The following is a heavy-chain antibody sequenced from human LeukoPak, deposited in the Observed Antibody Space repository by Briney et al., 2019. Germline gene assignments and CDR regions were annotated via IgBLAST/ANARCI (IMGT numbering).Heavy chain of an antibody. CDR1: GFTFSSYG. CDR3: AKDWYYYGSGSYYNPDY. V-gene: IGHV3-30*18. Sequence: PGGSLRLSCAASGFTFSSYGVHWVRQAPGKGLEWVAVISYDGSNKYYADSVKGRFTISRDNSKNTLYLQMNSLRAEDTAVYYCAKDWYYYGSGSYYNPDYWGQGTLVTVSS. J-gene: IGHJ4*02. D-gene: IGHD3-10*01. CDR2: ISYDGSNK.